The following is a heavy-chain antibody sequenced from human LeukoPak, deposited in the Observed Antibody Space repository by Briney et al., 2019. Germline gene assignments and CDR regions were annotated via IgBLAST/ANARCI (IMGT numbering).Heavy chain of an antibody. CDR2: ISGSSSDI. CDR3: ARDWFSGTNYKPLFDY. Sequence: GGSLRLSCAASGFTFGSYRMNCVPEAPGKGVEWGSYISGSSSDIKYADSVKGRFTISRDNAKNSLYLQMNSLRDEDTAVYYCARDWFSGTNYKPLFDYWGQGTLVTVSS. D-gene: IGHD3-10*01. V-gene: IGHV3-48*02. CDR1: GFTFGSYR. J-gene: IGHJ4*02.